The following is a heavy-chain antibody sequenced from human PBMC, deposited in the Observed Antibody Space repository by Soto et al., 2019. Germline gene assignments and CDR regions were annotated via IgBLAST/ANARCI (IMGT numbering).Heavy chain of an antibody. V-gene: IGHV4-59*01. CDR3: ARGASNWQYFDY. D-gene: IGHD4-4*01. CDR2: FHYSGIS. CDR1: DASIRGYY. J-gene: IGHJ4*02. Sequence: SETLSLTCTVSDASIRGYYWSWIRQPPGKGLEWIGYFHYSGISNYNSALKSRVTMSLDTSKNQFSLKLSSVSAADTAIYYCARGASNWQYFDYWGQGALVTVSS.